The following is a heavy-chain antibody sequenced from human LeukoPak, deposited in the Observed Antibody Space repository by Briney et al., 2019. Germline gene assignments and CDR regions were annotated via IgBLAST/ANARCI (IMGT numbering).Heavy chain of an antibody. V-gene: IGHV3-7*01. J-gene: IGHJ3*02. CDR1: GFTFSNNW. Sequence: GGSLRLSCAASGFTFSNNWMSWVRQAPGKGLECVANIKKDGSEKYYINSVKGRFTISRDNAKNSVYPQMNSLRAEDTAVYYCVRFGSNAFDIWGQGTMVTVSS. CDR2: IKKDGSEK. CDR3: VRFGSNAFDI. D-gene: IGHD3-3*01.